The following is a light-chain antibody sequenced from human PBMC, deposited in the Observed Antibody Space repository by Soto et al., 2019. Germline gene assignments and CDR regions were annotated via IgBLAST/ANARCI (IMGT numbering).Light chain of an antibody. V-gene: IGKV3-20*01. J-gene: IGKJ1*01. CDR3: QRYGG. CDR2: GAS. Sequence: EFVLTQSPGTLSLSPGERATLSCRASQTVRNNYLAWYQQKPGQAPRLLIYGASTRDADIPARFSGSGSGTDFTLTISRLEPEDFAVYYCQRYGGFGQGTKVDIK. CDR1: QTVRNNY.